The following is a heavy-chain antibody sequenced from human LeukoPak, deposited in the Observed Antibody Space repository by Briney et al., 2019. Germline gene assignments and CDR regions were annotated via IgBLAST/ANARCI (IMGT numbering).Heavy chain of an antibody. D-gene: IGHD3-10*01. J-gene: IGHJ5*02. Sequence: PSETLSLTCSLSGGSITSTTYYWGWIRQPPGKGLEWIGSSYYSGNTYYNPSLESRVTISLDTSRKQFSLKLSSVTAADTAVYYCARTRGFGEFLGEGFDPWGQETLVTVSS. V-gene: IGHV4-39*01. CDR2: SYYSGNT. CDR3: ARTRGFGEFLGEGFDP. CDR1: GGSITSTTYY.